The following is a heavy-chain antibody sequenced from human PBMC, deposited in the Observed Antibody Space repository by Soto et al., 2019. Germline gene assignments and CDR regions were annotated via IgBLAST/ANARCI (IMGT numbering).Heavy chain of an antibody. CDR1: GGSFSGYY. J-gene: IGHJ3*02. CDR3: ARIPPGGYSLPAFDT. Sequence: SETLSLTCAVYGGSFSGYYWSWIRQPPGKGLEWIGEINHSGSTNYNPSLKSRVTISVDTSKNQFSLKLSSVTAADTAVYYCARIPPGGYSLPAFDTWGQGTMVTVSS. CDR2: INHSGST. D-gene: IGHD1-1*01. V-gene: IGHV4-34*01.